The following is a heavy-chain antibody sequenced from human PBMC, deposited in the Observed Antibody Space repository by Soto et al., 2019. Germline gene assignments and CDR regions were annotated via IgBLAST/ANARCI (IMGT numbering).Heavy chain of an antibody. CDR3: ASVGSARDVDL. Sequence: QVQLVQSGTVVQRRGSSVKVSCQASGGTFSSHGMAWVRQAPGQGLEWMGGIIPTFGTPTYAPKFQGRVTILADKSTNTAYMDLCRFRSEDMTIYYGASVGSARDVDLCGEATLTPISS. J-gene: IGHJ5*02. CDR1: GGTFSSHG. V-gene: IGHV1-69*06. D-gene: IGHD1-26*01. CDR2: IIPTFGTP.